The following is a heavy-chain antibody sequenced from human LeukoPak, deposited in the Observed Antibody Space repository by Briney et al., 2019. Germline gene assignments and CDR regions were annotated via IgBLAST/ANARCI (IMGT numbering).Heavy chain of an antibody. J-gene: IGHJ4*02. CDR2: ISANGVHT. CDR1: GFTFTSYA. V-gene: IGHV3-23*01. Sequence: GGSLRLSCAASGFTFTSYAMSWVRQAPGKGLEWVSTISANGVHTYYADSVKGRFTISRDNSKNTVYLQMNSLRAEDTAIYYCAKTRYNWNLSVIEYWGRGTLVTVSS. CDR3: AKTRYNWNLSVIEY. D-gene: IGHD1-7*01.